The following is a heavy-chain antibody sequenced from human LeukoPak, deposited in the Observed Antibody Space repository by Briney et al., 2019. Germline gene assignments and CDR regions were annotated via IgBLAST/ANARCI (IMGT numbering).Heavy chain of an antibody. CDR1: SSSISSYY. CDR2: IYYTGTT. Sequence: PSETLSLTCTVSSSSISSYYWSWIRQPPGKGLEWIGYIYYTGTTNYNPSLKSQVTISVDTSKNQFSLKLNSVTAADTAVYYCARESGSSGWYDYWGQGTLVTVSS. D-gene: IGHD6-19*01. CDR3: ARESGSSGWYDY. J-gene: IGHJ4*02. V-gene: IGHV4-59*01.